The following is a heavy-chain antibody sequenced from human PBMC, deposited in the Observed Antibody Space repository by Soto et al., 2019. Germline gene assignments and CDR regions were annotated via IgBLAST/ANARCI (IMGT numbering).Heavy chain of an antibody. J-gene: IGHJ6*02. D-gene: IGHD2-21*01. CDR1: GASISSGGYY. V-gene: IGHV4-31*03. CDR2: IYYSGTT. CDR3: AASCVGCGGFNYYGMDV. Sequence: QVQLQESCPGLVKPSQTLSLTCSVSGASISSGGYYWNWIRQHPGKGLEWIGYIYYSGTTYYKPSLKSRVTISVDTSKNQFSLKLSSVTAADTAVYYCAASCVGCGGFNYYGMDVWGQGTTVTVSS.